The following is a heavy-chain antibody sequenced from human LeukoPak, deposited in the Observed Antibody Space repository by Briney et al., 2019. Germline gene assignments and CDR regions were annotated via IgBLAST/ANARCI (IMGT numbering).Heavy chain of an antibody. CDR1: GGSISSDY. D-gene: IGHD2-15*01. CDR2: ISYSGST. J-gene: IGHJ4*02. Sequence: SETLSLTCTVSGGSISSDYWGWIRQPPGKGLEWLGSISYSGSTYYNPSLKSRVTIFVDTSKNHFSLKLSSVTAADTAVYYCARRPASRGYSYDYWGQGTLVTVSS. V-gene: IGHV4-39*02. CDR3: ARRPASRGYSYDY.